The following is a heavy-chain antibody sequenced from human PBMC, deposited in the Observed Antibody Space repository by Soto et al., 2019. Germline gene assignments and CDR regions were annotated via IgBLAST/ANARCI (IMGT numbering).Heavy chain of an antibody. V-gene: IGHV4-59*08. D-gene: IGHD2-21*01. J-gene: IGHJ6*02. Sequence: QVQLQESGPGLVKPSETLSLTCIVSGGSIGCYNCAWIRQTPGKSLEWVGYVYAPGGSRYNPSRKDRVTLARDTHKSQSSRQKRSVTAAHRAVYYCVRQGIGPQHGVVDIWGRGTTVTVSS. CDR3: VRQGIGPQHGVVDI. CDR2: VYAPGGS. CDR1: GGSIGCYN.